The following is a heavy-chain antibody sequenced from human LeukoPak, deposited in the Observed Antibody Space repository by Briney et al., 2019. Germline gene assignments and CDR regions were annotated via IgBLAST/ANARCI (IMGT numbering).Heavy chain of an antibody. D-gene: IGHD3-3*01. V-gene: IGHV4-34*01. CDR3: AREWGYYDFWSGYYVYYYYMDV. CDR2: INHSGST. J-gene: IGHJ6*03. Sequence: PLETLSLTCAVYGGSFSGYYWSWIRQPPGKGLEWIGEINHSGSTNYNPSLKGRVTISVDTSKNQFSLKLSSVTAADTAVYYCAREWGYYDFWSGYYVYYYYMDVWGKGTTVTVSS. CDR1: GGSFSGYY.